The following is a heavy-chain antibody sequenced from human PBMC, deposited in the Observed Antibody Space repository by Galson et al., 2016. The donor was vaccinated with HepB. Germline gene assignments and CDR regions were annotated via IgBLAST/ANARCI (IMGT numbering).Heavy chain of an antibody. CDR2: TYYRSTWNN. J-gene: IGHJ4*02. D-gene: IGHD1/OR15-1a*01. CDR1: GDSVSSITGV. Sequence: CAISGDSVSSITGVWNWIRQTPSRGLEWLGRTYYRSTWNNHYAESVRGRIAINPDTSKNQFSLQLESVTPEDTGIYFCARDSPGNRFFDCWGQGTLVTVSS. V-gene: IGHV6-1*01. CDR3: ARDSPGNRFFDC.